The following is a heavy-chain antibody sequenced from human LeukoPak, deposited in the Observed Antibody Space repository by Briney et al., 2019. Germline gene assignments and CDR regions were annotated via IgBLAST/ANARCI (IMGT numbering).Heavy chain of an antibody. V-gene: IGHV3-9*01. CDR2: ISWNSGSI. CDR3: AKAGDYGDYCDY. Sequence: PGGSLRLSCAASGFTFDDYAMHWVRQAPGKGLEWVSGISWNSGSIGYADSVKGRFTISRDNAKNSLYLQMNSLRAEDTALYYCAKAGDYGDYCDYWGQGTLVTVSS. D-gene: IGHD4-17*01. CDR1: GFTFDDYA. J-gene: IGHJ4*02.